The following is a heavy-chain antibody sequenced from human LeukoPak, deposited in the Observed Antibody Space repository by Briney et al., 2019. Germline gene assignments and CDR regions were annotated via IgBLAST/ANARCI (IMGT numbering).Heavy chain of an antibody. CDR2: ISYDEMYQ. Sequence: PGGSLRLSCAASGFTFNICGMHWVRQAPGKGLEWVAGISYDEMYQYYADSVKGRFTISRDNSKNTLFLQMNSLRAEDTAIYYCAKDRDYYGSGSDYWGQGTLVTVSS. CDR3: AKDRDYYGSGSDY. CDR1: GFTFNICG. V-gene: IGHV3-30*18. D-gene: IGHD3-10*01. J-gene: IGHJ4*02.